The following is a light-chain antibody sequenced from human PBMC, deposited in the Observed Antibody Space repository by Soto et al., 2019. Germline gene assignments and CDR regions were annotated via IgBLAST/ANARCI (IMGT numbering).Light chain of an antibody. CDR3: QHYGRSSWT. V-gene: IGKV3-20*01. CDR2: GAS. Sequence: DIQLTQSPGTLSLSPGERVTLSCRASQTVRSSFVAWYQQKPGQAPRLLIYGASTRATGIPDRFSGSGSGTDFTLTISSLEPEDLGVYYCQHYGRSSWTFGQGTKVEI. CDR1: QTVRSSF. J-gene: IGKJ1*01.